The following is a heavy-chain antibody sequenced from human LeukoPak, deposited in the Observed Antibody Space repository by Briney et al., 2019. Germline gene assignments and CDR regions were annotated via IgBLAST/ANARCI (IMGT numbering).Heavy chain of an antibody. V-gene: IGHV4-39*01. Sequence: SETLSLTCTVSGGSISSSSYYWAWIRQPPGKGLEWIGSIYYSGSTYYNPSLKSRVTISVDTSKNQFSLKLSSVTAADTAVYYCARRGGRGLFDYWGQGTLVTVSS. CDR2: IYYSGST. D-gene: IGHD3-10*01. CDR1: GGSISSSSYY. J-gene: IGHJ4*02. CDR3: ARRGGRGLFDY.